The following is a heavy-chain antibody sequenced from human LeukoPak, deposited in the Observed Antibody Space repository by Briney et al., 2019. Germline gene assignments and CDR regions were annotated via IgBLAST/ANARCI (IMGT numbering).Heavy chain of an antibody. D-gene: IGHD5-24*01. J-gene: IGHJ4*02. CDR2: IYYSGST. CDR3: ARWRGPKMATPNGGNFDY. V-gene: IGHV4-59*01. CDR1: GGSISSYY. Sequence: SETLSLTCTVSGGSISSYYWSWIRQPPGKGLEWIGYIYYSGSTNYNPSLKSRVTISVDTSKNQFSLKLSSVTAADTAVYYCARWRGPKMATPNGGNFDYWGQGTLVTVSS.